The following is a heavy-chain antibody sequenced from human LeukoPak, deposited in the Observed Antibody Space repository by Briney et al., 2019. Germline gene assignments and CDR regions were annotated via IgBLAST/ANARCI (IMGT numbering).Heavy chain of an antibody. CDR3: ASTMVRGYFDY. D-gene: IGHD3-10*01. V-gene: IGHV4-34*01. CDR2: INHSGST. CDR1: GGSFSGYY. J-gene: IGHJ4*02. Sequence: SETLSLTCAVYGGSFSGYYWSWIRQPPGKGLEWIGEINHSGSTNYNPSLKSRVTISVDTSKNQFSLKLSSVTAADTAVYYCASTMVRGYFDYWGQGTLVTVSS.